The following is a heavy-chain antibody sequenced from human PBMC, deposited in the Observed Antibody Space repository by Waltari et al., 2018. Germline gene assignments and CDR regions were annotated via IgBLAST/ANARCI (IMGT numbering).Heavy chain of an antibody. D-gene: IGHD1-26*01. V-gene: IGHV3-48*04. J-gene: IGHJ5*02. CDR1: GFTFSSYS. Sequence: EVQLVESGGGLVQPGGSLRLSCAASGFTFSSYSMTWVRRAPGKGLEWVSYISSSSSPIYYADSVKGRFTISRDNAKNSLYLQMNSLRAEDTAVYYCARARVGANDWFDPWGQGTLVTVSS. CDR2: ISSSSSPI. CDR3: ARARVGANDWFDP.